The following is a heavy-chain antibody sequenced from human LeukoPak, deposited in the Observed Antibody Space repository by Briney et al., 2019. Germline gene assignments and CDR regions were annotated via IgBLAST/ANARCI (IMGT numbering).Heavy chain of an antibody. V-gene: IGHV1-8*03. Sequence: GASVKVSCKASGYTFTSYDINWVRQATGQGLEWMGWMNPNSGNTGYAQKFQGRVTITRNTSISAAYMELSSLRSEDTAVYYCARVPIEYSSWGYMDVWGKGTTVTVSS. D-gene: IGHD6-6*01. CDR2: MNPNSGNT. CDR1: GYTFTSYD. CDR3: ARVPIEYSSWGYMDV. J-gene: IGHJ6*03.